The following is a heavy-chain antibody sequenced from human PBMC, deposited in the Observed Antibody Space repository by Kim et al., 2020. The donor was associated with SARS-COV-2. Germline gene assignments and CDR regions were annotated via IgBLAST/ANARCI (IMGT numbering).Heavy chain of an antibody. D-gene: IGHD7-27*01. J-gene: IGHJ6*02. CDR3: AKDSSWAPLYYGMDV. CDR1: GFTFDDYA. Sequence: GGSLRLSCAASGFTFDDYAMHWVRQAPGKGLEWVSGISWNSGSIGYADSVKGRFTISRDNAKNSLYLQMNSLRAEDTALYYCAKDSSWAPLYYGMDVWGQGTTVTVSS. V-gene: IGHV3-9*01. CDR2: ISWNSGSI.